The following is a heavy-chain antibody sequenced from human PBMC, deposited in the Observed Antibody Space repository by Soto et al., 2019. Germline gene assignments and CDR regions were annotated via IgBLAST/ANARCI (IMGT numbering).Heavy chain of an antibody. D-gene: IGHD2-15*01. Sequence: SETLSLTCTVSGGSISSYYWSWIRQPPGKGLEWIGYIYHSGSTYYNPSLKSRVTISVDRSKNQFSLKLSSVTAADTAVYYCARAETSSGGDFDYWGQGTLVTVSS. CDR2: IYHSGST. CDR3: ARAETSSGGDFDY. J-gene: IGHJ4*02. CDR1: GGSISSYY. V-gene: IGHV4-59*12.